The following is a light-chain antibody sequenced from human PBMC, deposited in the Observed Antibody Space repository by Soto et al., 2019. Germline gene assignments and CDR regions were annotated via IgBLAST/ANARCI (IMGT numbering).Light chain of an antibody. CDR1: TSDVGYYNY. CDR2: EVT. J-gene: IGLJ1*01. V-gene: IGLV2-14*01. CDR3: CSRGSDLSYV. Sequence: QSVLTQPASVSGSPGQSITISCTGTTSDVGYYNYVSWYQQHPGKVPKLMIYEVTNRPSGISSRFSGSKSGITASLAISGLAADDGAEDSCCSRGSDLSYVCGTRSMVTV.